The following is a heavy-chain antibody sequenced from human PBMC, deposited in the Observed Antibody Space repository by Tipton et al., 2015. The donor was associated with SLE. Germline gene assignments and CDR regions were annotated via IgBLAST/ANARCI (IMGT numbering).Heavy chain of an antibody. D-gene: IGHD6-6*01. J-gene: IGHJ4*02. CDR1: GGSFSGYY. CDR3: ASRIAARPFDY. CDR2: INHSGST. Sequence: TLSLTCAVYGGSFSGYYWSWIRQPPGKGLEWIGEINHSGSTNYNPSLKSRVTISVDTSKNQFSLKLSSVTAADTAVYYCASRIAARPFDYWGQGTLVTVSS. V-gene: IGHV4-34*01.